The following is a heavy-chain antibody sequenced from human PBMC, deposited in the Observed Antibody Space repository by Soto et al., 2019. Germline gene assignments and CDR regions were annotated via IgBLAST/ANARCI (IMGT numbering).Heavy chain of an antibody. Sequence: ETLSLTCPVSGGSISSSSYYWGWIRQPPGKGLEWIGSIYYSGSTYYNPSLKSRVTISVDTSKNQFSLKLSSVTAADTAVYYCARHLGYGGNAKTRYYFDYWGQGTLVTVSS. J-gene: IGHJ4*02. CDR1: GGSISSSSYY. D-gene: IGHD4-17*01. V-gene: IGHV4-39*01. CDR2: IYYSGST. CDR3: ARHLGYGGNAKTRYYFDY.